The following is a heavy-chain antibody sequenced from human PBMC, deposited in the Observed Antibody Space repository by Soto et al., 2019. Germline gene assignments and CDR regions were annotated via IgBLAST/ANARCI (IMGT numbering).Heavy chain of an antibody. D-gene: IGHD6-19*01. J-gene: IGHJ4*02. CDR2: ISYDGSNK. V-gene: IGHV3-30-3*01. Sequence: QVQLVESGGGVVQPGRSLRLSCAASGFTFSSYAMHWVRQAPGKGLEWVAVISYDGSNKYYADSVKGRFTISRDNSKNTLYLQMNSLRAEDTAVYYCARERSGCRDYWGQGTLVTVSS. CDR1: GFTFSSYA. CDR3: ARERSGCRDY.